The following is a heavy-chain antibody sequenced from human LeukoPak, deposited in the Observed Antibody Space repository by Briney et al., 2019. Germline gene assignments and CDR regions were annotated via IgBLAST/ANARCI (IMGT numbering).Heavy chain of an antibody. Sequence: GGSLRLSCAASGFTFNTYGMHWVRQAPGKGLEWVAVISYDGSNNYYADSVKGRFTISRDTSKNTLYLQMNSLRSDDTAVYYCARDVRWLNSGWGSGTYYAPYFDYWGQGTLVTVSS. CDR2: ISYDGSNN. CDR1: GFTFNTYG. J-gene: IGHJ4*02. D-gene: IGHD3-10*01. CDR3: ARDVRWLNSGWGSGTYYAPYFDY. V-gene: IGHV3-30*03.